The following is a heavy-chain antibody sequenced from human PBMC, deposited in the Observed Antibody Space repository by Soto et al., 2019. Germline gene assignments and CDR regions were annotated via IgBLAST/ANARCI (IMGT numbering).Heavy chain of an antibody. Sequence: SVKVSCKASGGTFSSYAISWVRQAPGQGLEWMGGIIPIFGTANYAQKFQGRVTITADESTSTAYMELSSLRSEDTAVYYCASVVVVVAATDPPYYHYYGLDVWGQGTTVTVSS. CDR1: GGTFSSYA. V-gene: IGHV1-69*13. CDR3: ASVVVVVAATDPPYYHYYGLDV. J-gene: IGHJ6*02. CDR2: IIPIFGTA. D-gene: IGHD2-15*01.